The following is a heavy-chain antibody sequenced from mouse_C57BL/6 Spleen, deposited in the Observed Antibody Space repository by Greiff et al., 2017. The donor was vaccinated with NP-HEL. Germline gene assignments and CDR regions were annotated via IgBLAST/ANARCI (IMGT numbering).Heavy chain of an antibody. CDR2: ISYSGST. J-gene: IGHJ4*01. Sequence: EVQVVESGPGMVKPSQSLSLTCTVTGYSITSGYDWHWIRHFPGNKLEWMGYISYSGSTNYNPSLKSRISITHDTSKNHFFLKLNSVTTEDTATYYCARGSSYYRDAMDYWGQGTSVTVSS. CDR3: ARGSSYYRDAMDY. CDR1: GYSITSGYD. D-gene: IGHD1-1*01. V-gene: IGHV3-1*01.